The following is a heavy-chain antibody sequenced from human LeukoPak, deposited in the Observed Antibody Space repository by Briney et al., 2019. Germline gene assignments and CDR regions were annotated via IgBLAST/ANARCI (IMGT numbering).Heavy chain of an antibody. V-gene: IGHV3-20*04. J-gene: IGHJ3*02. CDR2: INWNGGST. Sequence: TGGSLRLSCAASGFTFDDYGMSWVRQAPGKGLEWVSGINWNGGSTGYADSVNGRFTISRDNTKNSLYLQMNSLRAEDTALYYCARETYSSGVDAFDIWGQGTMVTVSS. CDR1: GFTFDDYG. D-gene: IGHD6-19*01. CDR3: ARETYSSGVDAFDI.